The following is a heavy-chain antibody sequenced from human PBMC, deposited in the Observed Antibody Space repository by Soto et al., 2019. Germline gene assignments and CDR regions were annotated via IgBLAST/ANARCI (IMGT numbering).Heavy chain of an antibody. CDR1: GYSISSGYY. J-gene: IGHJ4*02. Sequence: PSETLSLTCAVSGYSISSGYYWGWIRQPPGKGLEWIGSIYHSGSTYYNPSLKSRVTISVDTSKNQFSLKLSSVTAADTAVYYCARVGIAARRVDYWGQGTLVTVSS. CDR3: ARVGIAARRVDY. CDR2: IYHSGST. D-gene: IGHD6-6*01. V-gene: IGHV4-38-2*01.